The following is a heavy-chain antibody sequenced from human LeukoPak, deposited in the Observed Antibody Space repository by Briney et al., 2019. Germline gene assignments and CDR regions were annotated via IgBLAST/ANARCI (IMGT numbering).Heavy chain of an antibody. CDR2: ISYDGSNK. Sequence: QPGRSLRLSCAASGFTFSSYAMHWVRQAPGKGLEWVAVISYDGSNKYYADSVKGRFTISRDNAKNSLYLQMNSLRAEDTAVYYCARRGVVVPAARDYWGQGTLVTVSS. D-gene: IGHD2-2*01. J-gene: IGHJ4*02. CDR1: GFTFSSYA. CDR3: ARRGVVVPAARDY. V-gene: IGHV3-30-3*01.